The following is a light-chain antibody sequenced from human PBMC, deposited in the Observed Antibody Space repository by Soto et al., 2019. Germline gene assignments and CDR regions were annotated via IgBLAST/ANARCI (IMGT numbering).Light chain of an antibody. CDR3: SSYTTSSTRV. V-gene: IGLV1-40*01. CDR2: GNI. CDR1: SSNIGAGYD. J-gene: IGLJ1*01. Sequence: QSVLTQPPSVSGAPGQRVTISCTGSSSNIGAGYDVHWYQQRPGTAPKLLIFGNINRPSGVSNRFSGSKSGNTASLTISGLQAEDEADYYCSSYTTSSTRVFGTGTKLTVL.